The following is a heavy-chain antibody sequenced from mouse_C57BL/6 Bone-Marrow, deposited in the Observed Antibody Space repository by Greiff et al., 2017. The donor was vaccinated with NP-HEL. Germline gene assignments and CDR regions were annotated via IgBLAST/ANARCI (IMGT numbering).Heavy chain of an antibody. Sequence: VQLQQSGPELVKPGASVKISCKASGYTFTDYYMNWVKQSHGQSLEWIGDINPNNGGTSYNQKFKGKATLTVDKSSSTAYMELRSLTSEDSAVYYCAPSDYYGCSYDFDYWGQGTTLTVSS. V-gene: IGHV1-26*01. CDR3: APSDYYGCSYDFDY. CDR1: GYTFTDYY. CDR2: INPNNGGT. J-gene: IGHJ2*01. D-gene: IGHD1-1*01.